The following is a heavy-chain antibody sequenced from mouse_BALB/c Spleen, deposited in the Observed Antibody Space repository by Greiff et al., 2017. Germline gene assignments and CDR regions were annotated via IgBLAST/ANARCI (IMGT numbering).Heavy chain of an antibody. J-gene: IGHJ2*01. CDR2: IWTGGGT. CDR1: GFSLTSYD. CDR3: VRAGYGSSSFDY. Sequence: VKLMESGPGLVAPSQSLSITCTVSGFSLTSYDISWIRQPPGKGLEWLGVIWTGGGTNYNSAFMSRLSISKDNSKSQVFLKMNSLQTDDTAIYYCVRAGYGSSSFDYWGQGTTLTVSS. D-gene: IGHD1-1*01. V-gene: IGHV2-9-2*01.